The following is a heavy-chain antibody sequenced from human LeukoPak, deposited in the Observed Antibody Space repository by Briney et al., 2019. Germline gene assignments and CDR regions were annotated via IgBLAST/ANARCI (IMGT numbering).Heavy chain of an antibody. CDR2: INHSGST. Sequence: SETLSLTCAVYGASFSGYYWSWIRQPPGKGLEWIGEINHSGSTNYNPSLKSRVTISVDTSKNQFSLKLSSVTAADTAVYYCASCLSYYNDSSGHQVRDAFNIWGQGKMVAVSS. CDR1: GASFSGYY. V-gene: IGHV4-34*01. CDR3: ASCLSYYNDSSGHQVRDAFNI. J-gene: IGHJ3*02. D-gene: IGHD3-22*01.